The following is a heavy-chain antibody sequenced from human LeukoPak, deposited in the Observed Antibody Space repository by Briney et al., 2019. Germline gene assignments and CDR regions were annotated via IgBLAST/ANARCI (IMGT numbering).Heavy chain of an antibody. J-gene: IGHJ5*02. D-gene: IGHD3-10*01. CDR3: ARDFPYNYGSGSPSNWFDP. CDR1: GYTFTNYG. CDR2: ISAYNGNT. Sequence: GASVKLSCKASGYTFTNYGISWVRQAPGQGLEWMGWISAYNGNTNYAQKLQGRVTMTTDTSRSTGYMELRSLRSDDTAVYYCARDFPYNYGSGSPSNWFDPWGQGTLVTVSS. V-gene: IGHV1-18*01.